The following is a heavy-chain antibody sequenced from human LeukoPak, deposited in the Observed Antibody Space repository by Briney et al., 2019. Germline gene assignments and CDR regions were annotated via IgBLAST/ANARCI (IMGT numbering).Heavy chain of an antibody. CDR3: AREGEVTGWFDP. V-gene: IGHV4-4*07. Sequence: SETLSLTCTVSGGSISSYYWSWIRQPAGKGLEWIGRIYTSGSTNYNPSLKSRVTMSVDTSENQFSLKLSSVTAADTAVYYCAREGEVTGWFDPWGQGTLVTVSS. CDR1: GGSISSYY. D-gene: IGHD1-20*01. CDR2: IYTSGST. J-gene: IGHJ5*02.